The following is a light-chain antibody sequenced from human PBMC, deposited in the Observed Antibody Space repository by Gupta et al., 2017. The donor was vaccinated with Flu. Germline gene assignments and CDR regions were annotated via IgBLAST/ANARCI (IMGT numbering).Light chain of an antibody. CDR2: GAS. CDR3: QQYGSSHGYT. CDR1: QSVSSSY. V-gene: IGKV3-20*01. Sequence: EIVLTQSPGTLSLSPGDRATLSCRASQSVSSSYLAWYQQKPGQAPRLLIYGASSRATGIPDRFSGSGSGTDFTLTISRLEPEDFAVYYCQQYGSSHGYTFGQGTKLEIK. J-gene: IGKJ2*01.